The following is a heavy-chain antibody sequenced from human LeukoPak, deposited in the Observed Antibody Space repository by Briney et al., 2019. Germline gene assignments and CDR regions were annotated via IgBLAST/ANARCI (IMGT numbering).Heavy chain of an antibody. J-gene: IGHJ4*02. Sequence: PGGSLRLSCVASGFTFSTYAMSWVRQAPGKGLEWVSAISGSGGGSIDYADSVKGRFTISRDNSKNTLYLQMNSLRAEDTAVYYCAKDPRLWGALAAAGNYWGQGTLVTVSS. V-gene: IGHV3-23*01. D-gene: IGHD6-13*01. CDR2: ISGSGGGSI. CDR3: AKDPRLWGALAAAGNY. CDR1: GFTFSTYA.